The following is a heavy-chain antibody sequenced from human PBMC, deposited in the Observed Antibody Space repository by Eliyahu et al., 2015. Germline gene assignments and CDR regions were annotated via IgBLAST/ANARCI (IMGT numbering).Heavy chain of an antibody. J-gene: IGHJ4*02. CDR3: AKADHLNVYDYGDYEPVFDY. V-gene: IGHV3-23*01. Sequence: EVQLLESGGGLVQPGGSLRLSCAASGLTFXSYAXSWVRQAPGKGLEWGSAICGSGGSTYYADSVKGRFTISRDNSKNTLYLQMNSLRAEDTAVYYCAKADHLNVYDYGDYEPVFDYWGQGTLVTVSS. CDR1: GLTFXSYA. CDR2: ICGSGGST. D-gene: IGHD4-17*01.